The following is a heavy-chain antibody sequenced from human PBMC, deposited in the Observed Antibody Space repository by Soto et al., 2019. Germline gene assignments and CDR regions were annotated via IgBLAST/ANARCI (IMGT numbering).Heavy chain of an antibody. CDR3: ARPTKYSSSWYRSGYYFDY. CDR1: GGSFSGYY. Sequence: QVQLQQWGAGLLKPSETLSLTCAVYGGSFSGYYWSWIRQPPGKGLEWIGEINHSGSTNYNPSLKSRVTISVDTSKTQFSLKLSSVTAADTAVYYCARPTKYSSSWYRSGYYFDYWGQGTLVTVSS. D-gene: IGHD6-13*01. J-gene: IGHJ4*02. CDR2: INHSGST. V-gene: IGHV4-34*01.